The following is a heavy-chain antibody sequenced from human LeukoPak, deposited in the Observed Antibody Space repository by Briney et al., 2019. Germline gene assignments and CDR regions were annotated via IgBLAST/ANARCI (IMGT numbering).Heavy chain of an antibody. CDR1: GFTFSYYS. V-gene: IGHV3-21*01. Sequence: AGGSLRPSCAASGFTFSYYSMTWVRQAPGKGLEWVSSISSGSDYILYADSVKGRFTISRDNAKNSLYLQMSSLRAEDTAVYYCARDQFGKGNWFDPWGQGTLVTVSS. J-gene: IGHJ5*02. D-gene: IGHD3-10*01. CDR3: ARDQFGKGNWFDP. CDR2: ISSGSDYI.